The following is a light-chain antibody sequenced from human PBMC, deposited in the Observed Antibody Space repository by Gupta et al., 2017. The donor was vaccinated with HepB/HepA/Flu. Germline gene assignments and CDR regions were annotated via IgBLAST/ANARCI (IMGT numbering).Light chain of an antibody. CDR2: RDN. CDR3: AAWDDSLSGWM. CDR1: SSNIGSNY. Sequence: QSVLTQPPSASGTPGQRVTISCSGSSSNIGSNYVYWYQQPPGTAPKLLIDRDNQRPSGVPDRFSASKSGTSASLAISGLRSEDEADYYCAAWDDSLSGWMFGGGTKLTVL. J-gene: IGLJ3*02. V-gene: IGLV1-47*01.